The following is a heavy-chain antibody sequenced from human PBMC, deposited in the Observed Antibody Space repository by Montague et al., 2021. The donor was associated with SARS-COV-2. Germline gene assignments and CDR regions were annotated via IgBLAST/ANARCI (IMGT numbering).Heavy chain of an antibody. D-gene: IGHD3-3*01. CDR2: ADTSGIT. V-gene: IGHV4-61*02. J-gene: IGHJ4*02. CDR3: ASEVEIEWLSYFDN. Sequence: TLSLTCTVSGGSISSGTYYWSWVRQPAGKGLEWIGRADTSGITTYNPSLGSRITISIDTSANQFSLNLRSVTAADTAVYFCASEVEIEWLSYFDNWGQGTLVAVSS. CDR1: GGSISSGTYY.